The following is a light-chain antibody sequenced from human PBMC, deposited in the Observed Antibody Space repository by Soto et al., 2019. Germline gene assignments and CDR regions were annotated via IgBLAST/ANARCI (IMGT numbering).Light chain of an antibody. V-gene: IGLV2-14*01. CDR1: SSDVGGYNF. J-gene: IGLJ2*01. Sequence: QSALTQPASVSGSPGQSITISCTGTSSDVGGYNFVSWYQQHPGKASKLMIYDVSNRPSGVSDRFSGSKSDNTASLTISGLRVEDEADYYCSSHTTSTTLVFGGGTKLTVL. CDR3: SSHTTSTTLV. CDR2: DVS.